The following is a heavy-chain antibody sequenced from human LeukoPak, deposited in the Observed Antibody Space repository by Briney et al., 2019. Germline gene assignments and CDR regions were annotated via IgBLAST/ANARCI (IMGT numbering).Heavy chain of an antibody. CDR2: INHSGST. D-gene: IGHD5-18*01. CDR3: ASRAIQRDSFDI. Sequence: PSETLSLTCAVYGGSFSGYYWSWIRQPPGKGLEWIGEINHSGSTNYNPSLKSRVTISVDTSKIQFSLKLTSVTAADTAVYYCASRAIQRDSFDIWGQGTMVTVSS. CDR1: GGSFSGYY. J-gene: IGHJ3*02. V-gene: IGHV4-34*01.